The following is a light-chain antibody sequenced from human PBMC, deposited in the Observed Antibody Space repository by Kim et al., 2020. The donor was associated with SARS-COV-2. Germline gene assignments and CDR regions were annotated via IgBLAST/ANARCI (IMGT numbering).Light chain of an antibody. V-gene: IGKV3-20*01. CDR1: QRVRSNF. J-gene: IGKJ2*01. Sequence: ETVLTQSPDTLSLSPGDRSTISCRASQRVRSNFLACYQQKPGQAPRLLIYSVPSRARGVPDRFSGSGSGADFTLTINRLEPEDLAVYYCHRYGGSPPHTFGQGTKLEI. CDR2: SVP. CDR3: HRYGGSPPHT.